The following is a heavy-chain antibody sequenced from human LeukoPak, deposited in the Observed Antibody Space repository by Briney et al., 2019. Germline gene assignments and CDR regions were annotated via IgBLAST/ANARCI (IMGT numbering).Heavy chain of an antibody. Sequence: PGGSLRLSCAASGFTFSSYEMNWVRQAPGKGLEWVANIKQDESEKNYVDSVKGRFTISRDNVKNSLYLQMNSLRAEDTAVYSCARVNDYDSGSLYRPIDYWGQGTLVTVSS. V-gene: IGHV3-7*01. CDR1: GFTFSSYE. CDR3: ARVNDYDSGSLYRPIDY. CDR2: IKQDESEK. J-gene: IGHJ4*02. D-gene: IGHD3-10*01.